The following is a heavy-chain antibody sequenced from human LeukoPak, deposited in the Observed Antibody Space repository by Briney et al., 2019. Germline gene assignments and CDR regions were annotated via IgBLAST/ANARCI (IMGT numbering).Heavy chain of an antibody. D-gene: IGHD1-26*01. CDR3: ARDRGGSLLYFDY. J-gene: IGHJ4*02. CDR2: IIYTGST. V-gene: IGHV4-38-2*02. Sequence: SETLSLTCAVSGYSISGGYYWGWIRRPPGKGLEWIGSIIYTGSTYYNPSLKSRVTISLDTSKNQFSLKLSSVTAADTAVYYCARDRGGSLLYFDYWGQGTLVTVSS. CDR1: GYSISGGYY.